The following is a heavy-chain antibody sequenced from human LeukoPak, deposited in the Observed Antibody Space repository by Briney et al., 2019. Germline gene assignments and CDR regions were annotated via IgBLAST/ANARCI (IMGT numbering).Heavy chain of an antibody. CDR2: ISPTGEGT. D-gene: IGHD4-17*01. J-gene: IGHJ4*02. CDR3: ARDAGGAWPFDY. V-gene: IGHV3-23*01. CDR1: RFAFSNTG. Sequence: GGSLRLSCAASRFAFSNTGMTWVRQAPGRGLEWVSTISPTGEGTHYADSVKGRFTISRDNSKNTLSLEMNSLRADDTATYYCARDAGGAWPFDYWGQGTRVIVSS.